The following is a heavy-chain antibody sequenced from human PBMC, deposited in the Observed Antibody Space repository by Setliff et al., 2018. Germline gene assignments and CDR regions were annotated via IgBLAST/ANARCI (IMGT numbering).Heavy chain of an antibody. Sequence: ASVKVSCKASGYTFTDYYIHWVRQAPGQGLEWMGGTIPIFGTTTYAQKFQGKVTMTRDTSTSTVYMEVSSLRSEDTAVYFCARDRFYNSWSGTSITAPHDAFDIWGQGTMVTVSS. J-gene: IGHJ3*02. CDR3: ARDRFYNSWSGTSITAPHDAFDI. D-gene: IGHD3-3*01. CDR2: TIPIFGTT. CDR1: GYTFTDYY. V-gene: IGHV1-46*03.